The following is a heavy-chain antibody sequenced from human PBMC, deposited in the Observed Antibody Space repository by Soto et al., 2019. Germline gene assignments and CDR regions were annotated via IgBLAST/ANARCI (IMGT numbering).Heavy chain of an antibody. J-gene: IGHJ6*03. CDR3: ARRGYGSRWPNVYMDV. CDR2: ISNNGAHT. Sequence: EAQLVESGGGLVRAGGSLRLSCAASGFTFSNYEMHWVRQAPGKGLEYVSGISNNGAHTDYAKSVKGRFTISRDNSENTLYLQMGSLRAEDMALYYCARRGYGSRWPNVYMDVWGKGTTVTVSS. V-gene: IGHV3-64*01. CDR1: GFTFSNYE. D-gene: IGHD6-13*01.